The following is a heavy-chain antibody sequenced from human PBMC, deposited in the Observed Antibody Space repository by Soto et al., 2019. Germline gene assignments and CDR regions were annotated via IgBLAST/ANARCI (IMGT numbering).Heavy chain of an antibody. CDR2: ISSNGGST. D-gene: IGHD5-12*01. CDR3: ARDLENSGYYFDY. CDR1: GFTFSSYA. Sequence: GGSLRFSCAASGFTFSSYAMHWVRQAPGKGLEYVSAISSNGGSTYYANSVKGRFTISRDNSKNTLYLQMGSLRAEDMAVYYCARDLENSGYYFDYWGQGTLVTVSS. V-gene: IGHV3-64*01. J-gene: IGHJ4*02.